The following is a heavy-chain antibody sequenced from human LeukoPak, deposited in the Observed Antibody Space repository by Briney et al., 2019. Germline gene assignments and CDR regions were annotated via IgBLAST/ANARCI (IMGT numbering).Heavy chain of an antibody. CDR1: GGSISIYY. D-gene: IGHD1-1*01. Sequence: SETLSLTCTVSGGSISIYYWSWIRQPPGKGLEWIGYIYYSGSTNYNPSLKSRVTISVDTSKNQFSLKLSSVTAADTALYYCARVDGSQGPYYCDYWGQGTLVTVSS. V-gene: IGHV4-59*01. J-gene: IGHJ4*02. CDR3: ARVDGSQGPYYCDY. CDR2: IYYSGST.